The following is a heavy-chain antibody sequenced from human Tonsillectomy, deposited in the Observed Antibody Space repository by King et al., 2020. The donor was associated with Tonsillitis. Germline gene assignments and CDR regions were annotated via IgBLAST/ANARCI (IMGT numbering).Heavy chain of an antibody. CDR2: INPNSGGT. CDR3: ARAWYYDSSGYYYFDYYYGMDV. CDR1: GYTFTGYY. V-gene: IGHV1-2*02. J-gene: IGHJ6*02. Sequence: GQLVQSGAEVKKPGASVKVSCKASGYTFTGYYMHWVRQAPGQGLEWMGWINPNSGGTNYAQKFQGRVTLTRDTSISTAYMELSRLRSDDTAVYYCARAWYYDSSGYYYFDYYYGMDVWGQGTTVTVSS. D-gene: IGHD3-22*01.